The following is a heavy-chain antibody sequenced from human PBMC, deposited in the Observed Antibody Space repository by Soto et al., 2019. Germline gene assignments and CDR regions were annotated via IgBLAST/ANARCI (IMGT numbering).Heavy chain of an antibody. J-gene: IGHJ6*02. CDR1: GYTFTGYY. CDR2: INPNSGGT. CDR3: ARVPGAIYPYYYYGMDV. Sequence: ASVKVSCKASGYTFTGYYMHWVRQAPGQGLEWMGWINPNSGGTNYAQKFQGWVTMTRDTSISTAYMELSRLRSDDTAVYYCARVPGAIYPYYYYGMDVWGQGTTVTVSS. V-gene: IGHV1-2*04. D-gene: IGHD2-2*01.